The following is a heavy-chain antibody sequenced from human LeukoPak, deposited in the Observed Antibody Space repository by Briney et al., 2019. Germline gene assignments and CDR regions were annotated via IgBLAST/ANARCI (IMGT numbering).Heavy chain of an antibody. J-gene: IGHJ4*02. D-gene: IGHD5-18*01. CDR3: ARGGYSYGYV. CDR2: IYYSGST. CDR1: GGSISSGGYY. V-gene: IGHV4-31*03. Sequence: SETLSLTCTVSGGSISSGGYYWSWIRQHPGKGLEWIGYIYYSGSTYYNPSLKSRVTISVDTSKNQFSLKLSSVTAADTAVYYCARGGYSYGYVWGQGTLVTVSS.